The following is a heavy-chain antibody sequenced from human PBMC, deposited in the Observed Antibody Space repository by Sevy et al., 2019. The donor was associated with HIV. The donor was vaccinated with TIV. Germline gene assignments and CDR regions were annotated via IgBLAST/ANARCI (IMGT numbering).Heavy chain of an antibody. CDR1: GFTFDDYP. V-gene: IGHV3-43D*04. D-gene: IGHD1-1*01. J-gene: IGHJ4*02. CDR3: AKDMGFTGTFPLDY. CDR2: ITWDGDST. Sequence: GGSLRLSCAASGFTFDDYPMHWVRQAPGKRLEWVSLITWDGDSTFYADSVKGLFTISRDNSKNSLYLQMNSLRPEDTALYYCAKDMGFTGTFPLDYWGQGTLVTVSS.